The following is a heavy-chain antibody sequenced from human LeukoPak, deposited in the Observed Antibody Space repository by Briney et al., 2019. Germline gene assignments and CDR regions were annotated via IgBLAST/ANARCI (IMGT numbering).Heavy chain of an antibody. J-gene: IGHJ4*02. CDR1: GGFISSYY. CDR3: ARGGSHFDY. V-gene: IGHV4-4*07. CDR2: IYTSGST. Sequence: PSETLSLTRPVSGGFISSYYWSWIRQHDGKRLEWIGRIYTSGSTNYNPSLKSRVTVSVDTSKNQFSLRLSSVTAADTAVYYCARGGSHFDYWGQGTLVTVSS. D-gene: IGHD1-26*01.